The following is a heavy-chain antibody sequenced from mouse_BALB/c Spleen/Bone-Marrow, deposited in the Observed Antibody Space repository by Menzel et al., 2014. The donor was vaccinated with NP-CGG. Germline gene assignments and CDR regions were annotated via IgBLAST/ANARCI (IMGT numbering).Heavy chain of an antibody. CDR3: ARRGRYDGFDY. J-gene: IGHJ2*01. Sequence: VQLQQSGAELVRPGVSVKISCKGSGYTFTDYAMHWVKQSHAKSLEWIGVISTYYGDASYNQKFKGKATMTVDKSSSTAYMELARLTSEDSAIYYCARRGRYDGFDYWGQGTTLTVSP. V-gene: IGHV1S137*01. D-gene: IGHD2-14*01. CDR1: GYTFTDYA. CDR2: ISTYYGDA.